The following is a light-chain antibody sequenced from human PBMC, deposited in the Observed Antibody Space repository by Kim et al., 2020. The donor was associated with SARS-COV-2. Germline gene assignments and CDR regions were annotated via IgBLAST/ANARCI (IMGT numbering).Light chain of an antibody. V-gene: IGLV7-46*01. CDR1: TGSVPGNHY. Sequence: PVGTVTRYCGSTTGSVPGNHYALWFQQRPGQAPRTLIYDTNKRQSWTPSRFSGSLRGGEAALTLSGAQPEDEADYYCLLYYSGARVFGGGTQLTVL. CDR3: LLYYSGARV. CDR2: DTN. J-gene: IGLJ3*02.